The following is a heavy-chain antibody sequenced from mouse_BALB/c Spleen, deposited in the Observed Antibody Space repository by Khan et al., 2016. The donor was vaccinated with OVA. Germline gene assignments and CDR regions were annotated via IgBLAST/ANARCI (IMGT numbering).Heavy chain of an antibody. V-gene: IGHV1S136*01. J-gene: IGHJ4*01. CDR3: ERSATDYYTVDH. D-gene: IGHD1-1*01. Sequence: VQLQQSGPELVQPGASVKMSCKASGYTFTDYVMHWVMQKPGQGLEWIGYIYPYNDDTESTERFRVKATLTLDKSSTTAYMELNSLTSADSGVYYCERSATDYYTVDHWGQGTSVTVSS. CDR2: IYPYNDDT. CDR1: GYTFTDYV.